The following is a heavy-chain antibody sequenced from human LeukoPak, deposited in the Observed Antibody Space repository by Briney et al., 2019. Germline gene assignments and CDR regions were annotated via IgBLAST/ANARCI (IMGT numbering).Heavy chain of an antibody. CDR1: GGSISSYY. V-gene: IGHV4-59*01. Sequence: PSETLSLTCTVSGGSISSYYWSWIRQPPGKGLEWIGYIYYSGSTNYNPSLKSRVTISVDTSKNQFSLKLSSATAADTAVYYCARSPVLRYFDWLLFDYWGQGTLVTVSS. D-gene: IGHD3-9*01. CDR3: ARSPVLRYFDWLLFDY. J-gene: IGHJ4*02. CDR2: IYYSGST.